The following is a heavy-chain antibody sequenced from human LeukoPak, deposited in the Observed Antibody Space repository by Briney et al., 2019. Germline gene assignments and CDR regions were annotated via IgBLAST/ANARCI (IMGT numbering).Heavy chain of an antibody. D-gene: IGHD6-13*01. J-gene: IGHJ5*02. CDR3: AGALAAAGIADWFDP. V-gene: IGHV1-8*03. CDR1: GYTFTSYD. CDR2: MNPNSGNT. Sequence: ASVKVSCKASGYTFTSYDINWVRQATGQGLEWMGWMNPNSGNTGYAQKFQGRVTTTRNTSISTAYMELSSLRSEDTAVYYCAGALAAAGIADWFDPWGQGTLVTVSS.